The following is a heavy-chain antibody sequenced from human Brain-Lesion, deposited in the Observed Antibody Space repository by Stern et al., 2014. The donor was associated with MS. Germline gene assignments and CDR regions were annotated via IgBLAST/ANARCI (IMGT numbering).Heavy chain of an antibody. CDR1: GGSISSGGYY. Sequence: QVQLVESGPGLVKPSQTLSLSCTVSGGSISSGGYYWSWIRQPAGKGLEWIGRIFNSGSTSYNPSLQSRGTISIETAKNPVSLRLNPMTAADTAVYYCARGRVVPGFQYYATDVWGQGTTVIVSS. D-gene: IGHD2-2*01. CDR3: ARGRVVPGFQYYATDV. J-gene: IGHJ6*02. CDR2: IFNSGST. V-gene: IGHV4-61*02.